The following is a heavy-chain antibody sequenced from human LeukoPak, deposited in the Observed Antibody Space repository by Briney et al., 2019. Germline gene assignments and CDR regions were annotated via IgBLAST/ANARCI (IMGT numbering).Heavy chain of an antibody. CDR3: ATYSSLNAREFQY. CDR2: IKTDGSEK. J-gene: IGHJ1*01. V-gene: IGHV3-7*01. Sequence: GGSLRLSCAVSGFTSSTAWLTWVRQAPGKGLEWVANIKTDGSEKYYVDSVKGRFTISRDNAKNSLYLQMNSLRAEDTAVYYCATYSSLNAREFQYWGQGTLVTVSS. D-gene: IGHD3-22*01. CDR1: GFTSSTAW.